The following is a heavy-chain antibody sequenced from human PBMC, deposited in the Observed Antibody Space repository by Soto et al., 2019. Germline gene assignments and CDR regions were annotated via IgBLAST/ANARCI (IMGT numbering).Heavy chain of an antibody. CDR1: GGTFSSYA. V-gene: IGHV1-69*01. CDR3: ARSIVVVPTYYYYYGMDV. CDR2: IIPIFGTA. J-gene: IGHJ6*02. D-gene: IGHD2-2*01. Sequence: QVQLVQSGAEVKKPGSSVKVSCKASGGTFSSYAISWVRQAPGQGLEWMGGIIPIFGTANYAQKFQGRVTITADESTSTAYMELRSLRSEDTAVYYCARSIVVVPTYYYYYGMDVWGQGTTVTVSS.